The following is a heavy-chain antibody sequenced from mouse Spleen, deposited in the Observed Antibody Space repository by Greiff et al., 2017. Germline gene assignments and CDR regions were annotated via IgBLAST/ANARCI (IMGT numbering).Heavy chain of an antibody. CDR3: ARKRNDYGGDYYAMDY. D-gene: IGHD2-4*01. V-gene: IGHV1-22*01. CDR2: INPNNGGT. Sequence: EVQLQQSGPELVKPGASVKMSCKASGYTFTDYNMHWVKQSHGKSLEWIGYINPNNGGTSYNQKFKGKATLTVNKSSSTAYMELRSLTSEDSAVYYCARKRNDYGGDYYAMDYWGQGTSVTVSS. J-gene: IGHJ4*01. CDR1: GYTFTDYN.